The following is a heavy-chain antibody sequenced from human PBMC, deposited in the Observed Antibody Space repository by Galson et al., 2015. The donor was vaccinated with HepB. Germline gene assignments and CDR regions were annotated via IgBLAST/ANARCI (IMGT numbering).Heavy chain of an antibody. CDR2: VRANGATT. Sequence: SLRLSCAASTLILTKYAMTWVRQAPGKGLEWVSVVRANGATTHYADSVRGRFTIFRDNSKNTLYLQMSSLRLEDTAVYFCAKNYGDYVYDPFDLWGQGTLVTVSS. CDR3: AKNYGDYVYDPFDL. J-gene: IGHJ4*02. CDR1: TLILTKYA. V-gene: IGHV3-23*01. D-gene: IGHD4-17*01.